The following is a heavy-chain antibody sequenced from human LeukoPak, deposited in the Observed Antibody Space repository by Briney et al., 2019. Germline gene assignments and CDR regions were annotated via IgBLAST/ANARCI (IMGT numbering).Heavy chain of an antibody. D-gene: IGHD2-15*01. V-gene: IGHV3-74*01. Sequence: GGSLRLSCAASGFTFSSYWMHWVRRAPGKGLVWVSRINSDGSSTLYADSVKGRFTISRDNSKNTLYLQMNSLRAEDTAVYYCARDRSDVAVLDYWGQGTLVTVSS. CDR1: GFTFSSYW. CDR3: ARDRSDVAVLDY. CDR2: INSDGSST. J-gene: IGHJ4*02.